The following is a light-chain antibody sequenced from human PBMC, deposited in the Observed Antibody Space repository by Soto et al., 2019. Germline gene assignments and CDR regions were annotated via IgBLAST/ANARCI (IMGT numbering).Light chain of an antibody. V-gene: IGKV1-5*03. CDR2: KAS. CDR1: QSISRW. J-gene: IGKJ1*01. CDR3: QQYSDNWT. Sequence: IQMTQSPSTLSASVGDRVTMTCRASQSISRWLAWYQQKPGTAPKLLIYKASTLQSGVPSRFSGSGSGTEFTLTISGLQPDDFATYYCQQYSDNWTFGQGTKVDIK.